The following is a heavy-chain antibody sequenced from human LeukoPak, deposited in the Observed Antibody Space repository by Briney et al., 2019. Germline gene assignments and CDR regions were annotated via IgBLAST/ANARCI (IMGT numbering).Heavy chain of an antibody. CDR2: IGNNGGGI. CDR3: VRGNDYGGPHY. V-gene: IGHV3-21*01. J-gene: IGHJ4*02. Sequence: GGSLRLSCAASGFTFSTYTMYWVRHPPGKRLEWVSIIGNNGGGIHYADSVKGRFTISRDNSKNTLFLQMNSLRAEDAAVYYCVRGNDYGGPHYWGQGTLVTASS. CDR1: GFTFSTYT. D-gene: IGHD4-23*01.